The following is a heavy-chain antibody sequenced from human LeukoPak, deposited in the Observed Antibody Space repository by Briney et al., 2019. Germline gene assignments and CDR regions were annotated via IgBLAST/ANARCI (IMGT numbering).Heavy chain of an antibody. CDR1: GGSISSYH. CDR3: ARSVSWGLLVRDDAFDI. D-gene: IGHD2-21*01. Sequence: SETLSLTCTVSGGSISSYHWIWIQQPPGKGLEWIGYIHYSGSTNYNPSLKSRVTTSVDTSKKQFSLKLRSVTAADTAVYYCARSVSWGLLVRDDAFDIWGQGTIVTVSS. J-gene: IGHJ3*02. V-gene: IGHV4-59*08. CDR2: IHYSGST.